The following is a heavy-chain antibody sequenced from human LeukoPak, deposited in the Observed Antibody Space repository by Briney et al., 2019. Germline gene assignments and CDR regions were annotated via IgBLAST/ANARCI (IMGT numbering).Heavy chain of an antibody. CDR1: GYTFTSYG. D-gene: IGHD6-19*01. J-gene: IGHJ4*02. Sequence: ASVKVSCKASGYTFTSYGISWVRQAPGQGLGWMGWISGYNGNTNYAQKLQGRVTMTTDTSTNTAYMELRSLRSDDTAVYYCARDLKRGYSSGRYSWGTGSSNDYWGQGTLVTVSS. CDR2: ISGYNGNT. V-gene: IGHV1-18*01. CDR3: ARDLKRGYSSGRYSWGTGSSNDY.